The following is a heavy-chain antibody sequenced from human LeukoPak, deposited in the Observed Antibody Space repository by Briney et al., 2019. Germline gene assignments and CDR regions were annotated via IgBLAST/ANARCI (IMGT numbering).Heavy chain of an antibody. V-gene: IGHV4-59*01. D-gene: IGHD3-16*01. CDR3: ATFGGVTEYYFDY. CDR2: IYYSGST. CDR1: GGSISSYY. J-gene: IGHJ4*02. Sequence: SETLSLTCTVSGGSISSYYWSWIRQPPGKGLEWIGYIYYSGSTNYNPSLKSRVTISVDTSKNQFSLKLSSVTAADTAVYYCATFGGVTEYYFDYGGQGTLVTVSS.